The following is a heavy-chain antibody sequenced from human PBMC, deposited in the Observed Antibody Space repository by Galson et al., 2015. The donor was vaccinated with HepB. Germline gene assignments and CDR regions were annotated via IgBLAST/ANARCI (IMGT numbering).Heavy chain of an antibody. D-gene: IGHD3-3*01. CDR2: IRSKAYGGTT. J-gene: IGHJ3*02. CDR3: TRAYYDFWSGYDAFDI. Sequence: SLRLSCAASGFTFGDYAMSWFRQAPGKGLEWVGFIRSKAYGGTTEYAASVKGRFTISRDDSKSIAYLQMNSLKTEDTAVYYCTRAYYDFWSGYDAFDIWGQGTMVTVSS. V-gene: IGHV3-49*03. CDR1: GFTFGDYA.